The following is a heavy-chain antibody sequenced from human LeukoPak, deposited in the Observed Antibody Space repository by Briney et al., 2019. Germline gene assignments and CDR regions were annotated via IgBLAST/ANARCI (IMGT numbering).Heavy chain of an antibody. J-gene: IGHJ4*02. D-gene: IGHD5-18*01. CDR1: GGSISSGSYY. V-gene: IGHV4-61*02. Sequence: SQTLSLTCTVSGGSISSGSYYWSWIRQPAGKGLEWIGRIYTSGSTYYNPSLKSRVTISVDTPRNQFSLRLSSVTAADTAVYYCARGRGYSYAFDSWGQGTLVTVSS. CDR2: IYTSGST. CDR3: ARGRGYSYAFDS.